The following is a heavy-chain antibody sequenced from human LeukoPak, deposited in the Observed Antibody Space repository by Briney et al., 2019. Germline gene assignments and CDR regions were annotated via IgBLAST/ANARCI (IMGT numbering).Heavy chain of an antibody. CDR3: ARDEGSNCSSTSCGNWFDP. J-gene: IGHJ5*02. Sequence: ASEKVSCKASGYTFTGYYMHWVRQAPGQGLEWMGWINPNSGGTNYAQKFQGRVTMTRDTSISTAYMELSRLRSDDTAVYYCARDEGSNCSSTSCGNWFDPWGQGTLVTVSS. V-gene: IGHV1-2*02. CDR1: GYTFTGYY. D-gene: IGHD2-2*01. CDR2: INPNSGGT.